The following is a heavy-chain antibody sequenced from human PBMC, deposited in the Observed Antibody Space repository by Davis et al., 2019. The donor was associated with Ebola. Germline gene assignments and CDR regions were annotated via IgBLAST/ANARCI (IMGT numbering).Heavy chain of an antibody. CDR2: INPSGGST. D-gene: IGHD2-15*01. CDR1: GYTFTSYY. CDR3: ATDLGYCSGGSCYSEAGFDY. J-gene: IGHJ4*02. Sequence: AASVKVSCKASGYTFTSYYMHWVRQAPGQGLEWMGIINPSGGSTSYAQKFQGRVTMTRDTSTSTAYMELSSLRSEDTAVYYCATDLGYCSGGSCYSEAGFDYWGQGTLVTVSS. V-gene: IGHV1-46*01.